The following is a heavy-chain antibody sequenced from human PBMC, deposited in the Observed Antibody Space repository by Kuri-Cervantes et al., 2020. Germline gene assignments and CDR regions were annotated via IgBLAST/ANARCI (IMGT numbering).Heavy chain of an antibody. J-gene: IGHJ4*02. D-gene: IGHD3-9*01. CDR2: ISWNSGSI. CDR3: ARARSGGDILTGYYRGPFDY. V-gene: IGHV3-9*01. CDR1: GFTFDDYA. Sequence: GGSLRLSCAASGFTFDDYAMHWVRQAPGKGLEWVSGISWNSGSIGYADSAKGRFTISRDNAKNSLYLQMNSLRAEDTAVYYCARARSGGDILTGYYRGPFDYWGQGTLVTVSS.